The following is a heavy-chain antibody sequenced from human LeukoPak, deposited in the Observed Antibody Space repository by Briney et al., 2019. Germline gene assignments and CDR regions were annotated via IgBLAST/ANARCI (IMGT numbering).Heavy chain of an antibody. D-gene: IGHD6-19*01. CDR2: INHSGST. Sequence: PSETLSLTCAVYGGSFSGYYWSWIRQPPGKGLEWIGEINHSGSTNYNPSLKSRVTISVDTSKNQFSLKLSSVTAADTAVYYCARQGIAVATTTFDSWGQGTLVTVSS. J-gene: IGHJ4*02. CDR3: ARQGIAVATTTFDS. V-gene: IGHV4-34*01. CDR1: GGSFSGYY.